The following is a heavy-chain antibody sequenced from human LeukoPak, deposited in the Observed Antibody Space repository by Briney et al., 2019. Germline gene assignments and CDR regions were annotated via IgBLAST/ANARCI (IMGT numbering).Heavy chain of an antibody. D-gene: IGHD3-10*01. CDR1: GFTFSNYW. CDR2: IKQDGSEK. J-gene: IGHJ5*01. V-gene: IGHV3-7*01. Sequence: GGSLRLSCAASGFTFSNYWMNWVRQAPGKGLEWAANIKQDGSEKYYVDSVKGRFTVSRDNAKNSLYLQMNSLRAEDTAVYYCAKEGAYPIITYDSWGQGTLVTVSS. CDR3: AKEGAYPIITYDS.